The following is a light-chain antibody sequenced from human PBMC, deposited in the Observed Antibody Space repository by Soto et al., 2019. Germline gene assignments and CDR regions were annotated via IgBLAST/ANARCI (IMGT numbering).Light chain of an antibody. V-gene: IGKV3-20*01. Sequence: EIVLTQSPGTLSLSPGERATLSCRASQSVSSSYLAWYQQKPGQAPRLLIYGASNRATGIPDRFSGSGSGTDFTLTISRLEPEDFAVYYCQQYGRSPQPFGQGTKLEI. CDR2: GAS. CDR1: QSVSSSY. CDR3: QQYGRSPQP. J-gene: IGKJ2*01.